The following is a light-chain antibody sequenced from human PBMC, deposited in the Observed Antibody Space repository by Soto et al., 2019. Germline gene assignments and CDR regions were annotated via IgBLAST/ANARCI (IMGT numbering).Light chain of an antibody. CDR1: QSVTNTY. CDR3: QQRSNWPWT. CDR2: GAS. V-gene: IGKV3D-20*02. Sequence: ETVLTQFPGTLSLSPGERSTLFFSSRQSVTNTYVAWYQQKPGQAPRLLIYGASSRATGIPDRFSGSGSGTDFTLTISRLEPEDFAVYYCQQRSNWPWTFGQGTKVDI. J-gene: IGKJ1*01.